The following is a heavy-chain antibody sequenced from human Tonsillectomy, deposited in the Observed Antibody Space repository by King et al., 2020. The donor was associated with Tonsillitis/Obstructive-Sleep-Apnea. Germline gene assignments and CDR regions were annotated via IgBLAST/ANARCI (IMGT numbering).Heavy chain of an antibody. CDR3: ATXXXXRXGPXXXXXFXI. Sequence: QLVQSGAEVKKPGASVKVSCKVSGYTLTELSMHWVRQAPGKGLEWMGGFDPEDGETMYAQKFQGRVTMTEDTSSDTAYMDLSSLRSEDTAVYYCATXXXXRXGPXXXXXFXIXXXGT. V-gene: IGHV1-24*01. CDR2: FDPEDGET. J-gene: IGHJ3*02. CDR1: GYTLTELS.